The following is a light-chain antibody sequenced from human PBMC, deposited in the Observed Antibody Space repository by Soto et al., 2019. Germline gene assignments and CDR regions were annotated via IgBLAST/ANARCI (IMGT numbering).Light chain of an antibody. CDR1: QSLLHSNGYNY. J-gene: IGKJ1*01. CDR2: LGS. V-gene: IGKV2-28*01. CDR3: MQALQTPPT. Sequence: IVMTQSPLSLPVTPGEPASISCRSSQSLLHSNGYNYLDWYLQKPGQSPQLLIYLGSNRASGVPHRFSRSRSGADFTLRISRVEAEDVGVYYCMQALQTPPTFGQGTKVEIK.